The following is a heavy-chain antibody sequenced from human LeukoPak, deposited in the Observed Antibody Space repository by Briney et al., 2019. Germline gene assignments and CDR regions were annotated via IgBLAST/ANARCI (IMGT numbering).Heavy chain of an antibody. J-gene: IGHJ4*02. Sequence: PGGSLRLSCAASGFTYDDYGMSWVRQAPGKGLEWVFGINWNGGSTNYADSVKGRFTISRDNAKNSLFLQMNSLRVDDTALYYCARGGACIGQRAFDLWGQGILVTVSS. CDR3: ARGGACIGQRAFDL. D-gene: IGHD1-1*01. V-gene: IGHV3-20*04. CDR1: GFTYDDYG. CDR2: INWNGGST.